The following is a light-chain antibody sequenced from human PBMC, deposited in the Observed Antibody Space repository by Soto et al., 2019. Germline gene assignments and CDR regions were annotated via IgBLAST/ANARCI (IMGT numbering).Light chain of an antibody. V-gene: IGLV1-44*01. CDR1: SSNIGSHV. CDR2: SNN. CDR3: AAWDDSLNAPYV. J-gene: IGLJ1*01. Sequence: QSVLTQSPSASGTPGQRVTISCSGSSSNIGSHVVSWYQQLPGTAPKLLIYSNNHRPSGVPDRFSGSKSGTSASLAISGLQSEDEADYYCAAWDDSLNAPYVFGTGTKLTVL.